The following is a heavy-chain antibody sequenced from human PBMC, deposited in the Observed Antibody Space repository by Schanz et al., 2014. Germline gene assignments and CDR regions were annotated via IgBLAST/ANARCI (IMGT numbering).Heavy chain of an antibody. CDR2: VIPILGVT. Sequence: QVQLVQSGADVKKPGSSLRVSCKASGVTFGRLTFSWVRQAPGQGLEWMGRVIPILGVTHYEQKFQGRVTITADKSTTTASMELNRINPDDEDASYCATLSYAGSVSWGQGTLVTVSS. D-gene: IGHD1-26*01. J-gene: IGHJ5*02. V-gene: IGHV1-69*02. CDR3: ATLSYAGSVS. CDR1: GVTFGRLT.